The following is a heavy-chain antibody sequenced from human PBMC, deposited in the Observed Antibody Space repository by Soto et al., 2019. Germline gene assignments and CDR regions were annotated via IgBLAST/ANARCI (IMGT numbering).Heavy chain of an antibody. CDR3: GKVLVGATGHTDSDS. V-gene: IGHV4-39*01. CDR1: GGSIYRSGYY. D-gene: IGHD2-15*01. J-gene: IGHJ4*02. CDR2: IDYNGVT. Sequence: SETLSLTCTVSGGSIYRSGYYWGWIRQPPGRGLEWIGNIDYNGVTYSNPSLKSRVTISRDTSKNPFSLKLTSVTAADTALYYGGKVLVGATGHTDSDSWGPGTLVTVSS.